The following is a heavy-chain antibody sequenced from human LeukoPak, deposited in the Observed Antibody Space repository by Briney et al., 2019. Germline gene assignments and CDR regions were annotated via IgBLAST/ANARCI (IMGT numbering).Heavy chain of an antibody. D-gene: IGHD4-17*01. J-gene: IGHJ4*02. V-gene: IGHV4-30-2*01. Sequence: SETLSLTCAVSGGSISNGGYSWSWIRQPPGKGLEWIGYIYHSGSTYYNPSLKSRVTMSVDRSKNQFSLKLSSVTAADTAVYYCARGNDYGDYYWGQGTLVTVSS. CDR3: ARGNDYGDYY. CDR2: IYHSGST. CDR1: GGSISNGGYS.